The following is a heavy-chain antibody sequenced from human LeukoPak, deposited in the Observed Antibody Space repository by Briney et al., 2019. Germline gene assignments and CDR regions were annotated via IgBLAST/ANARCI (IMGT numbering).Heavy chain of an antibody. CDR3: ARDPGTTDPNYYYYYMDV. D-gene: IGHD1-7*01. CDR2: IIPIFGTA. Sequence: GASVKVSCKASGGTFSSYAISWVRQAPGQGLEWMGGIIPIFGTANYAQKFQGRVTITTDESTSTAYMELSSLRSEDTAVYYCARDPGTTDPNYYYYYMDVWGKGTTVTVSS. J-gene: IGHJ6*03. CDR1: GGTFSSYA. V-gene: IGHV1-69*05.